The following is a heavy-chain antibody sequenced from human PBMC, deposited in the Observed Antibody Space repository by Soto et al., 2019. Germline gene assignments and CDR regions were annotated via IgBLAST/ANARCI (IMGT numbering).Heavy chain of an antibody. CDR3: AGLRSGWGIDY. D-gene: IGHD6-19*01. V-gene: IGHV4-30-2*01. CDR1: GGSISSGGSS. CDR2: IYHSGST. J-gene: IGHJ4*02. Sequence: QLQLQESGSGLVKPSQTLSLTCAVSGGSISSGGSSWSWIRQPPGKGLEWIGYIYHSGSTYYNPSLKRRVTISVDRSKNQFSLKLSSVTAADTAVYYCAGLRSGWGIDYWGQGTLVTVSS.